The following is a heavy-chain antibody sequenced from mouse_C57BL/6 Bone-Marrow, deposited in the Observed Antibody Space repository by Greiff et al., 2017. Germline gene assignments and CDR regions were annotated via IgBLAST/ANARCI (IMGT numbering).Heavy chain of an antibody. D-gene: IGHD1-1*01. V-gene: IGHV1-69*01. CDR1: GYTFTSYW. J-gene: IGHJ1*03. CDR2: IDPSDSYT. Sequence: VQLQQSGAELVMPGASVKLSCKASGYTFTSYWMHWVKQRPGQGLEWIGEIDPSDSYTNYNQKFKGKSTLTVDKSSSTAYMQLSSLTSEDSAVYYCARPITTVVAGYFDVWGTGTTVTVSS. CDR3: ARPITTVVAGYFDV.